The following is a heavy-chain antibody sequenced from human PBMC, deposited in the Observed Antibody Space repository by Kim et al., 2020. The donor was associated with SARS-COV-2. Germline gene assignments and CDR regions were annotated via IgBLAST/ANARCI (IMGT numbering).Heavy chain of an antibody. CDR2: INHRGST. CDR1: GGSLSDYY. V-gene: IGHV4-34*01. D-gene: IGHD3-3*01. CDR3: ARGLIGSGVSSYDYGLDV. J-gene: IGHJ6*02. Sequence: SETLSLTCAAYGGSLSDYYWSWIRQPPGKGLEWIGEINHRGSTNYNTSLNSRVTISLDTAKNQFSLILRSVTAADTAMYYCARGLIGSGVSSYDYGLDVWGLGTTVTVSS.